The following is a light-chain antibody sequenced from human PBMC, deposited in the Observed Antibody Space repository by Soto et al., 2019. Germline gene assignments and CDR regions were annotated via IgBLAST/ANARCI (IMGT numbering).Light chain of an antibody. CDR1: QSVSNNY. Sequence: EIVLTQSPGTLSLSPGERATLSCRASQSVSNNYLAWYQQKSGQAPSLLIFGASTRVTGIPDRFSGSGSGTDFPLTIRRLEPEDFAVYYCQQYGNSPWTFGQGTKVEIK. V-gene: IGKV3-20*01. CDR3: QQYGNSPWT. CDR2: GAS. J-gene: IGKJ1*01.